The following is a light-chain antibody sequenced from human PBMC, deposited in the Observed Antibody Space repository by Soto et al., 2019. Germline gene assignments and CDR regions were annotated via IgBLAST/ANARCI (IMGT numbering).Light chain of an antibody. Sequence: QSVLTQPASVSGSPGQSITISCTGTSSDFGGYNYVSWYQQHPGKAPKLMIYEVTNRPSGVSNRFSGSKSGNTASLTISGLQAEDEADYYCSSYAGSSVVFGGGTKVTVL. CDR3: SSYAGSSVV. CDR1: SSDFGGYNY. CDR2: EVT. J-gene: IGLJ2*01. V-gene: IGLV2-14*01.